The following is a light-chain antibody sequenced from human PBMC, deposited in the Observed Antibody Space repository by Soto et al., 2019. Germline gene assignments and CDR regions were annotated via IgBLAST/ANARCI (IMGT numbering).Light chain of an antibody. CDR1: XSVLYDSYNRTY. CDR3: QQYYSTPLT. CDR2: CAS. J-gene: IGKJ4*02. V-gene: IGKV4-1*01. Sequence: DIVMTHSPESLAVYLGERATINXXSGXSVLYDSYNRTYLAWYQQNPRQSPKXXIYCASTRESGVPDRFSGRGAGTEFTLTISSLQAEDVAIYYCQQYYSTPLTCGGGTKLEIK.